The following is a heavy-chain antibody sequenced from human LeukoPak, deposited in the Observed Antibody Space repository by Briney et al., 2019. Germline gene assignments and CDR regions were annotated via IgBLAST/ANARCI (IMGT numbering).Heavy chain of an antibody. V-gene: IGHV3-30*18. D-gene: IGHD1-20*01. Sequence: GGSLRLSCAASGFTFSNYGMHWVRQAPGKGLEWMAVISHDGNNKNYADSVKGRFTISRDNSKNTLFLQMNSLRAEDTAVYYCANGEGIPGTATPDYWGQGTLLTVSS. CDR1: GFTFSNYG. CDR2: ISHDGNNK. J-gene: IGHJ4*02. CDR3: ANGEGIPGTATPDY.